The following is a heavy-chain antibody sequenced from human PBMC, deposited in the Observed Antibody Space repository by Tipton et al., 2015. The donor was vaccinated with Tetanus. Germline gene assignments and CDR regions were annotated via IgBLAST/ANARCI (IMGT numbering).Heavy chain of an antibody. CDR2: ISGSGGTT. Sequence: SLRLSCLASGFTFSTYAMGWVRQAPGKGLEWVSSISGSGGTTQYADFVRGQFTIARDNSENTLYLQLENLRVEDTAVYLCARRWGYYYFDLWGRGTLVTVS. D-gene: IGHD4-23*01. CDR3: ARRWGYYYFDL. J-gene: IGHJ2*01. V-gene: IGHV3-23*01. CDR1: GFTFSTYA.